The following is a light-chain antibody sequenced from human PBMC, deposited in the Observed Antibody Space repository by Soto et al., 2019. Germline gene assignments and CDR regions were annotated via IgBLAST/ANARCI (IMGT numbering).Light chain of an antibody. CDR3: QQSFSTPYT. J-gene: IGKJ2*01. V-gene: IGKV1-39*01. Sequence: DIQMTQSPSSLSASVGDSVTIPCRASQNINKYVNWYQQRSGRAPRLLIHPASSLHSGVPSRFSGSGSGSDFTLTISSLQPEDLATYFCQQSFSTPYTFGQGTKLEI. CDR1: QNINKY. CDR2: PAS.